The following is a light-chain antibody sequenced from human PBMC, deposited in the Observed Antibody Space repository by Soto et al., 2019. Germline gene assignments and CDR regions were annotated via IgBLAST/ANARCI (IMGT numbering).Light chain of an antibody. Sequence: IQLTQSPSSLSASVGDRVTITCRARQGISSYLAWYQQKPGKDPKLLIYAASTLQSGVPSRFSGSGSGTDFTLNISSLQPEDFATYYFQQLNSYPLFVPGNKVDIK. J-gene: IGKJ3*01. CDR2: AAS. CDR1: QGISSY. CDR3: QQLNSYPL. V-gene: IGKV1-9*01.